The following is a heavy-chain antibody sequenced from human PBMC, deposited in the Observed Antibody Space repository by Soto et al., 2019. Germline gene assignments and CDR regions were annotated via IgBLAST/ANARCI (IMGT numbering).Heavy chain of an antibody. CDR2: ISSSSSYI. J-gene: IGHJ3*02. D-gene: IGHD5-12*01. CDR3: ARDEGRDGYNSDAFDI. Sequence: EVQLVESGGGLVKPGGSLRLSCAASGFTFSSYSMNWVRQAPGKGLEWVSSISSSSSYIYYADSVKGRFTISRDNAKNSLYLQMNSLRAEDTAVYYCARDEGRDGYNSDAFDIWGQGTMVTVSS. V-gene: IGHV3-21*01. CDR1: GFTFSSYS.